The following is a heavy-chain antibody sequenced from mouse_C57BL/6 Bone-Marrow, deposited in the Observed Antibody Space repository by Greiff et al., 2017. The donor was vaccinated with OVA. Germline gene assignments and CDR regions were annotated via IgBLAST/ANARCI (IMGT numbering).Heavy chain of an antibody. V-gene: IGHV8-12*01. CDR1: GFSLSTSGMG. Sequence: QVTLKESGPGILQSSQTLSLTCSFSGFSLSTSGMGVSWIRQPSGKGLEWLAHIYWDDDKRDNPSLKSRLSIPKDTSSNQVFLKITSVDTADTATYYCARRGHYYGSSWYFDVWGTGTTVTVSS. CDR3: ARRGHYYGSSWYFDV. J-gene: IGHJ1*03. CDR2: IYWDDDK. D-gene: IGHD1-1*01.